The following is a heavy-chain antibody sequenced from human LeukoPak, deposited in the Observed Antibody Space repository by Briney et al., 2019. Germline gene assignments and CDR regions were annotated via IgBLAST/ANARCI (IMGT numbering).Heavy chain of an antibody. CDR2: IYYSGST. V-gene: IGHV4-59*01. CDR1: GGSISSYY. Sequence: SETLSLTCTVSGGSISSYYWSWIRQPPGKGLEWIGYIYYSGSTNYNPSLKSRVTISVDTSKNQFSLKLSSVTAADTAVYYCARPRSYYYDSSGTTNAFDIWGQGTMVTVSS. CDR3: ARPRSYYYDSSGTTNAFDI. D-gene: IGHD3-22*01. J-gene: IGHJ3*02.